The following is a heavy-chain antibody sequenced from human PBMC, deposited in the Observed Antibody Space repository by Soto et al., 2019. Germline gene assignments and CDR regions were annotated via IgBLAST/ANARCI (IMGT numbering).Heavy chain of an antibody. D-gene: IGHD2-2*01. J-gene: IGHJ3*02. Sequence: GGSLRLSCAASGFTFSSYGMHWVRQAPGKGLEWVAVIWYDGTNKYYVDSVKGRFTISKDNSKNTLYLKMNSLRAEDTAIYYSARDIGDQTSMWTYAFDIWGQGTMVTVSS. V-gene: IGHV3-33*01. CDR2: IWYDGTNK. CDR3: ARDIGDQTSMWTYAFDI. CDR1: GFTFSSYG.